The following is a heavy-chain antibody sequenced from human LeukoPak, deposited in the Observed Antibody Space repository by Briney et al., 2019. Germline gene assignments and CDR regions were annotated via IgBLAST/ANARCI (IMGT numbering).Heavy chain of an antibody. CDR3: AREDSGSYLSIVAFDI. J-gene: IGHJ3*02. CDR2: ISSSSSYI. Sequence: GGSLRLSCAASGFTFSSYSMNWVRQAPGKGLEWVSSISSSSSYIYYADSVKGRFTISRDNAKNSLYLQMNSLRAEDTAVYYCAREDSGSYLSIVAFDIWGQGTMVTVSS. D-gene: IGHD1-26*01. CDR1: GFTFSSYS. V-gene: IGHV3-21*01.